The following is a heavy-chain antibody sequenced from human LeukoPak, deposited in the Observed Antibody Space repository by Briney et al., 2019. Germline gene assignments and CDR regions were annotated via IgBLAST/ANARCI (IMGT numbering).Heavy chain of an antibody. J-gene: IGHJ3*02. CDR1: GGSFSDNY. CDR3: ARRLKMATPRPGDAFDI. Sequence: SETLSLTCTVSGGSFSDNYWSWIRQPPGKGLEWIGYTYYSGSTNYNPSLKSRVTISVDTSKTQFSLKLSSVTAADTAVYYCARRLKMATPRPGDAFDIWGQGTMVTVSS. V-gene: IGHV4-59*01. CDR2: TYYSGST. D-gene: IGHD5-24*01.